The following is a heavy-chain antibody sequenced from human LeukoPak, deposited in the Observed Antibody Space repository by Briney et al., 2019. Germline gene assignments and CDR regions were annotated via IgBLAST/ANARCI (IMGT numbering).Heavy chain of an antibody. V-gene: IGHV3-23*01. CDR2: ISDSAGRT. D-gene: IGHD2-21*01. CDR1: GITLSNYG. Sequence: GGSLRLSCAVSGITLSNYGMSWVRQAPGKGLEWVAGISDSAGRTNYADSVKGRFAISRDNPKNTLYLQMNSLRAEDTAVYFCAKRGVVIRVILVGFHKEAYYFDSWGQGALVTVSS. J-gene: IGHJ4*02. CDR3: AKRGVVIRVILVGFHKEAYYFDS.